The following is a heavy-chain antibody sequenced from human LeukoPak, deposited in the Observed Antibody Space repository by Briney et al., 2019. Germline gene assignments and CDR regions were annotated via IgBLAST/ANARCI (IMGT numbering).Heavy chain of an antibody. Sequence: GRSLRLSCAASGFTFDDYAMHWVRQAPGKGLEWVSGISWNSGSIGYADSVKGRFTISRDNAKNSLYLQMNSLRAEDTALYYCAKDISFWDTAMENWGQGTLVTVSS. D-gene: IGHD5-18*01. CDR2: ISWNSGSI. V-gene: IGHV3-9*01. CDR1: GFTFDDYA. CDR3: AKDISFWDTAMEN. J-gene: IGHJ4*02.